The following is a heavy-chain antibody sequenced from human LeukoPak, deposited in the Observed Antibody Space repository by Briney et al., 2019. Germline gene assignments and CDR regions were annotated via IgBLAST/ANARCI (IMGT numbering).Heavy chain of an antibody. CDR2: INDKGSPK. J-gene: IGHJ5*02. D-gene: IGHD2-15*01. CDR3: AKDSGGWSLS. CDR1: GFMFSVSK. Sequence: GGSLRLSCAASGFMFSVSKMNWVRQAPGKGLEWISYINDKGSPKAYADSVKGRFLVSRDNAKNSLYLQMNGLRADDTAVYYCAKDSGGWSLSWGQGTLVTVSS. V-gene: IGHV3-48*03.